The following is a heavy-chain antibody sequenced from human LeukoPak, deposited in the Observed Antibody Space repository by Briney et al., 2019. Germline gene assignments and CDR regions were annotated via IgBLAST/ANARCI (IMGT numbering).Heavy chain of an antibody. J-gene: IGHJ5*02. D-gene: IGHD2-15*01. CDR2: INGDGSTT. Sequence: GGPLRLSCAASGFTFGSHWMNWVRQAPGKGPVWVSRINGDGSTTVYADSMQGRFSISRDNAKSTLYLHMNSLRAEDTAVYYCAREGGGYCSGINCWKWFDPWGQGTLVTVSS. CDR1: GFTFGSHW. CDR3: AREGGGYCSGINCWKWFDP. V-gene: IGHV3-74*01.